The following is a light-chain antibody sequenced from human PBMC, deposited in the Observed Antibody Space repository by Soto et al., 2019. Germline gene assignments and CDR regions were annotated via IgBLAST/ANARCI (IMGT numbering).Light chain of an antibody. V-gene: IGKV1-27*01. Sequence: DIQMTQSPSSLSASVGDRVTITCRASQGISNYLAWYQQKPGKVPKLLIYAASTLQSGVPSRFSGSGSGTDFTLTISSLQPEDVATYYCQKYNSAPRTTFGQGTKVEIK. CDR3: QKYNSAPRTT. CDR1: QGISNY. CDR2: AAS. J-gene: IGKJ1*01.